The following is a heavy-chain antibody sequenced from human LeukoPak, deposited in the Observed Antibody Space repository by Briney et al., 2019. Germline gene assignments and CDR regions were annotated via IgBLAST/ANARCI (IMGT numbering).Heavy chain of an antibody. CDR2: IIPILGIA. D-gene: IGHD3-22*01. CDR3: AKRSYAMIVSDY. Sequence: SVKVSCKASGGTFSSYAISWVRQAPGQGLEWVGRIIPILGIANHAQKFQGRVTITADKSTSTAYMELSSLRSEDTAVYYCAKRSYAMIVSDYWGQGTLVTVSS. J-gene: IGHJ4*02. CDR1: GGTFSSYA. V-gene: IGHV1-69*04.